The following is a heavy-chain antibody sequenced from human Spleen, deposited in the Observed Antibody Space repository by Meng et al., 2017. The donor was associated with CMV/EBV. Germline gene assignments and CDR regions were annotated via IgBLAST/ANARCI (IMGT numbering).Heavy chain of an antibody. CDR2: IYYSGST. CDR3: AREGYGSGSYSYY. V-gene: IGHV4-39*07. J-gene: IGHJ4*02. D-gene: IGHD3-10*01. CDR1: GGSSSSGSYY. Sequence: VSGGSSSSGSYYRGWIRQPPGKGLEWIGSIYYSGSTYYNPSLKSRVTISVDTSKNQFSLKLSSVTAADTAVYYCAREGYGSGSYSYYWGQGTLVTVSS.